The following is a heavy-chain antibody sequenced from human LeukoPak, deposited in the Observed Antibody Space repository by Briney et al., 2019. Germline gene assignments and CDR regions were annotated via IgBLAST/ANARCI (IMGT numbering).Heavy chain of an antibody. D-gene: IGHD2-2*02. CDR1: GFTFSDYY. J-gene: IGHJ4*02. V-gene: IGHV3-11*01. CDR3: AIVVVPAAIPT. Sequence: KTGRSLRLSCAASGFTFSDYYMSWIRQTPGKGPEWLSYITSSGTNIYYADSVKGRFTISRDNSKNTLYLQMNSLRAEDTAVYYCAIVVVPAAIPTGGQGTLVTVSS. CDR2: ITSSGTNI.